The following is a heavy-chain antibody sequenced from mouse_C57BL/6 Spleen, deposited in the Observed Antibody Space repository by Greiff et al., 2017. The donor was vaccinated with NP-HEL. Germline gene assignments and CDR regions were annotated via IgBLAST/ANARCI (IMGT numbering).Heavy chain of an antibody. D-gene: IGHD2-1*01. CDR1: GFNIKDDY. CDR2: IDPENGDT. V-gene: IGHV14-4*01. J-gene: IGHJ4*01. Sequence: EVQLQQSGAELVRPGASVKLSCTASGFNIKDDYMHWVKQRPEQGLEWIGWIDPENGDTEYASKFQGKATITADTSSNTAYLQLSSLTSEDTAVYYCTFIYYGNYEENYAMDYWGQGTSVTVSS. CDR3: TFIYYGNYEENYAMDY.